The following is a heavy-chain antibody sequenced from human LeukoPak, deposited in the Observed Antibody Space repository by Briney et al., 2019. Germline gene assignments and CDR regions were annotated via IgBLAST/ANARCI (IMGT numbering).Heavy chain of an antibody. CDR1: GFTFTNYA. Sequence: PGGSLRLSCAASGFTFTNYAMSWVRQAPGKGLEWVSGISWNSGSIGYADSVKGRFTISRDNAKNSLYLQMNSLRAEDTALYYCAKEYPHSSGYYYDSSDYSQPFDIWGQGTMVTVSS. V-gene: IGHV3-9*01. J-gene: IGHJ3*02. CDR3: AKEYPHSSGYYYDSSDYSQPFDI. D-gene: IGHD3-22*01. CDR2: ISWNSGSI.